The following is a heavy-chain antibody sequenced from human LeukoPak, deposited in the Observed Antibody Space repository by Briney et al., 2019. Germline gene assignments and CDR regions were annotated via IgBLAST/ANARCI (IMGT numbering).Heavy chain of an antibody. V-gene: IGHV4-59*08. J-gene: IGHJ1*01. CDR3: ARGVSYYDSSGYYNEYFQH. CDR1: GGSISNYY. Sequence: SETLSLTCNVSGGSISNYYWSWIRQPPGKGLEWIGYIYYSGSTNYNPSLKSRVTISVDTSKNQFSLKLSSVTAADTAVYYCARGVSYYDSSGYYNEYFQHWGQGTLVTVSS. CDR2: IYYSGST. D-gene: IGHD3-22*01.